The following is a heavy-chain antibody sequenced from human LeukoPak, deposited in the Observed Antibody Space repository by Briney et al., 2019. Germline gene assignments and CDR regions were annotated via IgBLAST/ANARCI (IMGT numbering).Heavy chain of an antibody. J-gene: IGHJ4*02. CDR2: ISYDGSNK. D-gene: IGHD3-10*01. V-gene: IGHV3-30-3*01. CDR3: AERGGYF. CDR1: GFTFSSYA. Sequence: GGSLRLSCAASGFTFSSYAMSWVRQAPGKGLEWVAVISYDGSNKYYADSVKGRFTISRDNSKNTLYLQMNSLRAEDTAVYYCAERGGYFWGQGALVTVSS.